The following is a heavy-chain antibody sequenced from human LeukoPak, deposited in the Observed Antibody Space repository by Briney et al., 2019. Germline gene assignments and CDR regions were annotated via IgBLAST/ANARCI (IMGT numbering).Heavy chain of an antibody. CDR3: AKSYGSGTGGY. CDR2: ISGSGGST. Sequence: XXWVXXXXXKGLVWFSAISGSGGSTYYAASVKGRFTISRDNSKNTLYLQMNSLRAEDTAVYYCAKSYGSGTGGYWGQGTLVTVSS. J-gene: IGHJ4*02. D-gene: IGHD3-10*01. V-gene: IGHV3-23*01.